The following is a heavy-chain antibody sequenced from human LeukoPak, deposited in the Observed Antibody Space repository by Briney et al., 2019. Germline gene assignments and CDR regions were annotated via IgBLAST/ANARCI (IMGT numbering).Heavy chain of an antibody. D-gene: IGHD2-21*02. J-gene: IGHJ4*02. CDR2: INHSGST. CDR1: GGSFSGYY. V-gene: IGHV4-34*01. Sequence: PSETLSLTCAVYGGSFSGYYWSWIRQPPGKGLEWIGEINHSGSTNYNPSLKSRVTISVDTSKNQFSLKLSSVTAADTAVYYCARVRGVTQGYFDYWGQGTLVTVSS. CDR3: ARVRGVTQGYFDY.